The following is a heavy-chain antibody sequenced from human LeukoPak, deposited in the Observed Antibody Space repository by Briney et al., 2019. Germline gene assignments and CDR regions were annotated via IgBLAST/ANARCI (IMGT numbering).Heavy chain of an antibody. V-gene: IGHV3-30*02. J-gene: IGHJ3*02. CDR1: GFAFSRHG. Sequence: GGFLRLSCAASGFAFSRHGIHWVRQAPGKGLEWVAFIPYDASNKFYADSVKGRFTISRDNSKNTLYLQMNSLRAEDTAVYYCAKEVAIPVAVDAFERWGQGTLVTVSS. D-gene: IGHD6-19*01. CDR3: AKEVAIPVAVDAFER. CDR2: IPYDASNK.